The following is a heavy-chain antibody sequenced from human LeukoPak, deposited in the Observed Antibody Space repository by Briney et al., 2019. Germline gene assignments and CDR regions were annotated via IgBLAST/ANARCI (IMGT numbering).Heavy chain of an antibody. D-gene: IGHD3-22*01. CDR1: GFTFSSYW. J-gene: IGHJ6*03. V-gene: IGHV3-7*01. CDR3: ARALDYYDSSGYPHNYYYYYYMDV. CDR2: IKQDGSEK. Sequence: GGSLRLSCAASGFTFSSYWMSWVRQAPGKGLEWVANIKQDGSEKFYVDSVKGRLTISRDNAKNSLYLQMNSLRAEDTAVYYCARALDYYDSSGYPHNYYYYYYMDVWGKGTTVTVSS.